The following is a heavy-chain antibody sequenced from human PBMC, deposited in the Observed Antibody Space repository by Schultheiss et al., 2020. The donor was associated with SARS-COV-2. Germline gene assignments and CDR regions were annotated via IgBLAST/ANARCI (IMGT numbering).Heavy chain of an antibody. Sequence: GGSLRLSCAASGFTFSSYEMNWVRQAPGKGLEWVAVISYDGSNKYYADSVKGRFTISRDNAKNSLYLQMNSLRAEDTAVYYCARDRFYRSSSASYRGGMDVWGQGTTVTVSS. D-gene: IGHD6-6*01. V-gene: IGHV3-30*03. CDR3: ARDRFYRSSSASYRGGMDV. J-gene: IGHJ6*02. CDR2: ISYDGSNK. CDR1: GFTFSSYE.